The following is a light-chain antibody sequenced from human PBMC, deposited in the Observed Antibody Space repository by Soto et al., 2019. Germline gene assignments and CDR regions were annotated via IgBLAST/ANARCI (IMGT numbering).Light chain of an antibody. CDR2: ATS. Sequence: EIVLTQSPAILSLSPGERATLSCRASQSVSTYLTWYQQKPGQAPRLLIYATSNRATGIPARFSGSGSGTDFTLTISSLELEDFAVYYCLQRSDWPLTFGGGTKVEIK. CDR1: QSVSTY. J-gene: IGKJ4*01. CDR3: LQRSDWPLT. V-gene: IGKV3-11*01.